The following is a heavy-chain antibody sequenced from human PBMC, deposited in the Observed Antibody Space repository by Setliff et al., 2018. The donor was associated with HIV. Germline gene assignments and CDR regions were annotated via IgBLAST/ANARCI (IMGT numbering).Heavy chain of an antibody. Sequence: SVQVSCKASGFTFTNSAMQWVRQARGQRLEWIGWIVVGSYNTNYAQKFQERVTITRDLSTSTAYMELSSLRSEDTAVYYCAAASNRRVRGVNLHYYYYMDVWGKGTTVTVSS. V-gene: IGHV1-58*02. J-gene: IGHJ6*03. CDR1: GFTFTNSA. D-gene: IGHD3-10*01. CDR2: IVVGSYNT. CDR3: AAASNRRVRGVNLHYYYYMDV.